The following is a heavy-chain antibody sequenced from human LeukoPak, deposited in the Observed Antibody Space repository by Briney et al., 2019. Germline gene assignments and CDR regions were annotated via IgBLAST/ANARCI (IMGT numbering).Heavy chain of an antibody. CDR2: ISSSSSYI. CDR1: GFTISSYS. CDR3: ARDRRELSDFDY. V-gene: IGHV3-21*01. Sequence: PGGSLRLSCAASGFTISSYSMNWVRQAPGKGLEWVSSISSSSSYIYYADSVKGRFTISRDNAKNSLYLQMNSLRAEDTAVYYCARDRRELSDFDYWGQGTLVTVSS. D-gene: IGHD1-26*01. J-gene: IGHJ4*02.